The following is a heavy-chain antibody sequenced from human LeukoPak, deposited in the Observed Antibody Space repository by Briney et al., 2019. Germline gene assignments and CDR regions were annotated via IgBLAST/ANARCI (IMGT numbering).Heavy chain of an antibody. Sequence: PAGTLSLSCAASGFTFSSYWMHWVRQAPGKGLVWVSRINSDGSSTSYAASVKGRFTISRDNAKTTRYLPLNPLRAEDTTVYQCARVGGNSIIHWGQGTLVTVSS. D-gene: IGHD4-23*01. CDR1: GFTFSSYW. CDR3: ARVGGNSIIH. CDR2: INSDGSST. V-gene: IGHV3-74*01. J-gene: IGHJ4*02.